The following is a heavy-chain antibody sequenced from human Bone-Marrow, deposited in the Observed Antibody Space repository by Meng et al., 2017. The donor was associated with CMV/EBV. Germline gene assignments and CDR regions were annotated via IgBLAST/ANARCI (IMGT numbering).Heavy chain of an antibody. V-gene: IGHV4-34*01. Sequence: GSLRLSCAVYGGSFSGYYWSWIRQPPGKGLEWIGEINHSGSTNYNPSLKSRVTISVDTSKNQFSLKLSSVTAADTAVYYCTLGLWWHGLDVSGQGTTVTVS. J-gene: IGHJ6*02. CDR2: INHSGST. CDR3: TLGLWWHGLDV. D-gene: IGHD4/OR15-4a*01. CDR1: GGSFSGYY.